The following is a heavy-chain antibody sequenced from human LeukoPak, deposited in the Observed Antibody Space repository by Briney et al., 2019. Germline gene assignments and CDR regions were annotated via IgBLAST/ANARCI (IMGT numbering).Heavy chain of an antibody. CDR3: ASLDTAKQPLANH. CDR2: IREERGRE. D-gene: IGHD5-18*01. Sequence: GGSLRLSCVASGLTFSNRWMSWVRQAPGKGLEWVANIREERGREYYVDSVKGRFTISKNSAKNSLYLQMNTLRVEDTAMYYCASLDTAKQPLANHWGQGTLVTVSS. CDR1: GLTFSNRW. J-gene: IGHJ5*02. V-gene: IGHV3-7*03.